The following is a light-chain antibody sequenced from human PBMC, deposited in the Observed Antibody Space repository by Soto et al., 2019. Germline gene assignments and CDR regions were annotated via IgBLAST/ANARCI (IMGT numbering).Light chain of an antibody. CDR2: LGS. J-gene: IGKJ1*01. CDR3: MQALQSLMWT. Sequence: IVVTQKKISLPVIPGEPASISCRSSQSLLQSNGYNYLDWYVQKPGQSPQLLIYLGSNRASGVPDRFSGSGSGTDFTLKISRVEAEDVGVYYCMQALQSLMWTSCQGSKADIK. V-gene: IGKV2-28*01. CDR1: QSLLQSNGYNY.